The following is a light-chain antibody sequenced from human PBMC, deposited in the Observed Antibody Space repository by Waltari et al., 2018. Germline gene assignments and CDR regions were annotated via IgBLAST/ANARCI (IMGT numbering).Light chain of an antibody. V-gene: IGKV3-20*01. CDR2: GAS. CDR3: QHYGSPPWP. J-gene: IGKJ1*01. Sequence: EIVLTQSQGTLSLSPGEGATLSCRASQSFSSSYLGWYQQKPGQPPRLLIYGASTRATNTPDRFSGSGYGTDFTLTISRLEPEDFAVYYCQHYGSPPWPFGQGTKVEIK. CDR1: QSFSSSY.